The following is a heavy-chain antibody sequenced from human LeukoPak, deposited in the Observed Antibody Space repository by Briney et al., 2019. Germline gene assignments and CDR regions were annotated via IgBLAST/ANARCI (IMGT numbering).Heavy chain of an antibody. Sequence: GESLQISCKGSGYSFTSYWIGWVRQMPRKGLEWMGIIYPGDSDTRYSPSFQGQVTISADKSISTAYLQWSSLKASDTAMYYCARRVAAAGCDAFDIWGQGTMVTVSS. V-gene: IGHV5-51*01. D-gene: IGHD6-13*01. CDR1: GYSFTSYW. CDR3: ARRVAAAGCDAFDI. CDR2: IYPGDSDT. J-gene: IGHJ3*02.